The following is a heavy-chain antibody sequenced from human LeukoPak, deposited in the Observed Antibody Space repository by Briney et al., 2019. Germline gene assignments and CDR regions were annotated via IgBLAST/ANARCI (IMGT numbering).Heavy chain of an antibody. CDR1: GFTFSSYS. CDR3: ARDSGSAAFDI. CDR2: ISSSSSYI. Sequence: GGSLRLSCAASGFTFSSYSMNWVRQAPGKGLEWVSSISSSSSYIYYADSVKGRFTISRDNAKNSLYLQMNSLRAEDTAVYYCARDSGSAAFDIWGQETMVSVSS. V-gene: IGHV3-21*01. D-gene: IGHD3-10*01. J-gene: IGHJ3*02.